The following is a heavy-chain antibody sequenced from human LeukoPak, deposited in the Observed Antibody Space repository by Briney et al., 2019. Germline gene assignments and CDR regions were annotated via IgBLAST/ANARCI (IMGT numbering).Heavy chain of an antibody. J-gene: IGHJ4*02. Sequence: SETLSLTCTVSGGSISSSSYYWGWIRQPPGKGLEWIGSIYYSGSTYYNPSLKSRVTISVDTSKNQFSLKLSSVTAADTAVYYCARSGYSYGYVTIYVFDYWGQGTLVTVSS. V-gene: IGHV4-39*01. D-gene: IGHD5-18*01. CDR2: IYYSGST. CDR3: ARSGYSYGYVTIYVFDY. CDR1: GGSISSSSYY.